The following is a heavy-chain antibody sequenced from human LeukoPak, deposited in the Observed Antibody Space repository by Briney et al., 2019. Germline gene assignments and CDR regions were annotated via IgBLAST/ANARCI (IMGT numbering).Heavy chain of an antibody. CDR2: ISGSGGST. J-gene: IGHJ3*02. CDR1: GFTFSSYG. V-gene: IGHV3-23*01. CDR3: ARVSGVELRRPPTDPFDI. D-gene: IGHD1-7*01. Sequence: LSGGTLRLSCAASGFTFSSYGMSWVRQAPGKGLEWVSAISGSGGSTYYADSVKGRFTISRDNSKNSLYLQMNSLRAEDTAVYYCARVSGVELRRPPTDPFDIWGQGTMVTVSS.